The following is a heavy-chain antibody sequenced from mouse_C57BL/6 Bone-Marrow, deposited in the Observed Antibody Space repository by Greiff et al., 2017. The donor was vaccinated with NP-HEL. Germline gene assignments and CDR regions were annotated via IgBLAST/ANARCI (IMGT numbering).Heavy chain of an antibody. J-gene: IGHJ4*01. Sequence: EVQLQQSGGGLVQPGGSMKLSCVASGFTFSNYWMNWVRQSPEKGLEWVAQIRLKSDNYATHYAESVKGRFTISRDDSKSSVYLQMNNLRAEDTGIYYCTAGVVADYYAMDYWGQGTSVTVSS. CDR3: TAGVVADYYAMDY. D-gene: IGHD1-1*01. CDR1: GFTFSNYW. CDR2: IRLKSDNYAT. V-gene: IGHV6-3*01.